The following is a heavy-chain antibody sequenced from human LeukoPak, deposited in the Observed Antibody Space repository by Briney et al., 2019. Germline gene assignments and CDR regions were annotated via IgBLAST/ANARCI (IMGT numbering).Heavy chain of an antibody. CDR3: ARELGYQLPRDAFDI. J-gene: IGHJ3*02. D-gene: IGHD2-2*01. Sequence: ASVKVSCKASGYTFTGYYMHWVRQAPGQGLEWMGWINPNSGGTNYAQKFQGRVTMTRDMSISTAYMELSRLRSDDTAVYYCARELGYQLPRDAFDIWGQGTMVTVSS. CDR1: GYTFTGYY. V-gene: IGHV1-2*02. CDR2: INPNSGGT.